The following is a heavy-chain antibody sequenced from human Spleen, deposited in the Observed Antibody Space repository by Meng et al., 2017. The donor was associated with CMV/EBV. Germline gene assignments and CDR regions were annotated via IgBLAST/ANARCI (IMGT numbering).Heavy chain of an antibody. D-gene: IGHD3-3*01. CDR2: LSYGGSI. J-gene: IGHJ6*02. Sequence: SETLSLTCTVSGASITSSSYFWDWIRQSPGKGLEWIGSLSYGGSIYYNSSLKSRVTISVDMSSNQLTLRLTSVTAADTAVYYCAKIFPSDYYRYSMGVWGQGTTVTVSS. CDR1: GASITSSSYF. V-gene: IGHV4-39*06. CDR3: AKIFPSDYYRYSMGV.